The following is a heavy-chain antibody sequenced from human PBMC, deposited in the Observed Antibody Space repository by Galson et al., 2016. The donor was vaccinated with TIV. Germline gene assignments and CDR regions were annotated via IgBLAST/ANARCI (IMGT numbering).Heavy chain of an antibody. CDR2: IRYDGSRR. Sequence: SLRLSCAASGFTFSSFGMHWVRQAPGKGLEWVALIRYDGSRRYYADSVKGRFTISRGDSKNTLYLQMDGLRRDDSAVYYCASGVVAHTYFCYGMDVWGQGTTVTVSS. CDR3: ASGVVAHTYFCYGMDV. V-gene: IGHV3-33*03. D-gene: IGHD2-15*01. J-gene: IGHJ6*02. CDR1: GFTFSSFG.